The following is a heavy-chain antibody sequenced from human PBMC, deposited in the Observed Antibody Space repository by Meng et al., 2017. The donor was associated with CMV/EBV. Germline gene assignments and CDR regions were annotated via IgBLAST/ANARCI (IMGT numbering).Heavy chain of an antibody. CDR3: ARGRIAACLGRYNWFDP. Sequence: ASVKVSCKASGYTFTSYYMHWVRQAPGQGLEWMGIINPSGGSTSYAQKFQGRVTMTRDTSTSTVYMELSSLRSEDTAVYYCARGRIAACLGRYNWFDPWGQGTLVTVSS. D-gene: IGHD6-6*01. J-gene: IGHJ5*02. CDR2: INPSGGST. CDR1: GYTFTSYY. V-gene: IGHV1-46*01.